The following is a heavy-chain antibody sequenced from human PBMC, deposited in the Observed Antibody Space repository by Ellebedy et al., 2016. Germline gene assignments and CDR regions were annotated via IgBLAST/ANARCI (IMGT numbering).Heavy chain of an antibody. CDR1: GFTFNIAG. CDR2: ISSSSSYI. Sequence: GESLKISXAASGFTFNIAGMTWVRQAPGKGLEWVSSISSSSSYIYYADSVKGRFTISRDNAKNSLYLQMNSLRAEDTAVYYCARVIGTTAGYYYYGMDVWGQGTTVTVSS. CDR3: ARVIGTTAGYYYYGMDV. V-gene: IGHV3-21*01. J-gene: IGHJ6*02. D-gene: IGHD1-1*01.